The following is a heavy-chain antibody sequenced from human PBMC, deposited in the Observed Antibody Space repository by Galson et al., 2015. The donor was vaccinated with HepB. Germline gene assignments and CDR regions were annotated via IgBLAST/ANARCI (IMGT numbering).Heavy chain of an antibody. CDR1: GYTLTELS. D-gene: IGHD2-21*01. CDR2: FDPEDGET. V-gene: IGHV1-24*01. Sequence: SVKVSCKVSGYTLTELSMHWVRQAPGKGLEWMGGFDPEDGETIYAQKFQGRVTMTEDTSTDTAYMELSSLRSEDTAVYYCATVEVIGLPGDSIPPGYYYYYMDVWGKGTTVTVSS. J-gene: IGHJ6*03. CDR3: ATVEVIGLPGDSIPPGYYYYYMDV.